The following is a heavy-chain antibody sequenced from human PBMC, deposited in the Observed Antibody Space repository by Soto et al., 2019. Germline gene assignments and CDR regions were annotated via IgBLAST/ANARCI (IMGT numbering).Heavy chain of an antibody. CDR2: IYSGGST. D-gene: IGHD2-15*01. Sequence: EVQLVESGGGLVQPGGSLRLSCAASGFTVSSNYMSWVRQAPGKGLEWVSVIYSGGSTYYADSVKGRFTISRDNSKNTPYLQMNSLRAEDTAVYYCARQLHVGYCSGGSCYTPYGMDVWGQGTTVTVSS. J-gene: IGHJ6*02. CDR1: GFTVSSNY. CDR3: ARQLHVGYCSGGSCYTPYGMDV. V-gene: IGHV3-66*04.